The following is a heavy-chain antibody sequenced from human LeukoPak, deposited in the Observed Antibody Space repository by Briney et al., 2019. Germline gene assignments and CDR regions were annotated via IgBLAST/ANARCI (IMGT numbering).Heavy chain of an antibody. Sequence: SATLSLTCTVSGGSISSYYWSWIRQPPGKGLEWIGYIYYSGRTKYNPSLKSRVTISVDTSKNQFSLKLSSVTAADTAVYYCAREGTAGTNLNWFDPWGQGTLVTVSS. CDR3: AREGTAGTNLNWFDP. J-gene: IGHJ5*02. D-gene: IGHD1-1*01. CDR1: GGSISSYY. CDR2: IYYSGRT. V-gene: IGHV4-59*12.